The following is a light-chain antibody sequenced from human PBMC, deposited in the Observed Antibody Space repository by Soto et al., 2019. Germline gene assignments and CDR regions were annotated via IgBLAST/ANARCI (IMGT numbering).Light chain of an antibody. Sequence: QSVLTQPRSVSLSPGQSVTISCTGTSSDVGGYYYVSWYQQHPGKAPKLMIYDVNKRPSGVPDRFSASKSGITASLTISGLQAEDEADYYCCSYAGTYAFYVFGTGTKVTVL. CDR1: SSDVGGYYY. J-gene: IGLJ1*01. CDR3: CSYAGTYAFYV. V-gene: IGLV2-11*01. CDR2: DVN.